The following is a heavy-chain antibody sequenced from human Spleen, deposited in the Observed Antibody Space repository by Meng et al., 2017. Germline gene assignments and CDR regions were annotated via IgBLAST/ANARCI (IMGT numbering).Heavy chain of an antibody. D-gene: IGHD4-17*01. CDR3: ARGGMVYGDYYYYYGMDV. Sequence: ASVKVSCKASGYTFTSYAMNWVRQAPGQGLEWMGWINTNTGNPTYAQGFTGRFVFSLDTSVSTAYLQISSLKAEDTAVYYCARGGMVYGDYYYYYGMDVWGQGTTVTVSS. CDR2: INTNTGNP. V-gene: IGHV7-4-1*02. CDR1: GYTFTSYA. J-gene: IGHJ6*02.